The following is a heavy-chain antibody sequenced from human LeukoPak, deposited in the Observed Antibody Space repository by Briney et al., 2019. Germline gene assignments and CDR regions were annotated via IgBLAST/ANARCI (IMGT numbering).Heavy chain of an antibody. CDR1: GFTFSSYA. CDR3: AKDPSGIKSPRGWFDP. CDR2: ISGSGGST. Sequence: PGGSLRLSCAASGFTFSSYAMSWVRQAPGKGLEWVSAISGSGGSTYYADSVKGRFTISRDNSKNTLYLQMNSLRAEDTAVYYCAKDPSGIKSPRGWFDPWGQGTLVTVSS. V-gene: IGHV3-23*01. J-gene: IGHJ5*02. D-gene: IGHD3-10*01.